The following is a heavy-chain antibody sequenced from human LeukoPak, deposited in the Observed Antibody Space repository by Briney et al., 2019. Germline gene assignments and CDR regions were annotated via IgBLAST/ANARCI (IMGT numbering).Heavy chain of an antibody. CDR3: ANGDGFDY. CDR1: GFTFGDYW. Sequence: PGGSLRLSCAASGFTFGDYWMSWVRQAPGKGLEWVANIKQDGSEKYYLDSVKGRFTISRDNAKNLLYLQMNSLRAEDTAVYYCANGDGFDYWGQGTLVTVSS. J-gene: IGHJ4*02. D-gene: IGHD5-24*01. CDR2: IKQDGSEK. V-gene: IGHV3-7*01.